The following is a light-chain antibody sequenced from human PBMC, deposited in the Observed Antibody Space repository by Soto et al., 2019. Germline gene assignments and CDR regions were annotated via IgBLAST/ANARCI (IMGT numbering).Light chain of an antibody. CDR1: QSISSY. Sequence: DIQMTPSPSSLSASVVDRVTITCRASQSISSYLNWYQQKPGKAPKLLIYAASSLQSGVPSRFSGSGSGTDFTLTISRLEPEDFAVYFCQQYGSSPRTFGQGTKVDIK. CDR3: QQYGSSPRT. CDR2: AAS. J-gene: IGKJ1*01. V-gene: IGKV1-39*01.